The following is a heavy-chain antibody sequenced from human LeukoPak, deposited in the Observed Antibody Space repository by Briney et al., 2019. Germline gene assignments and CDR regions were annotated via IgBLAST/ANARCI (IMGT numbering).Heavy chain of an antibody. CDR2: INPNSGGT. J-gene: IGHJ4*02. CDR3: ARDHSSRSLGGY. V-gene: IGHV1-2*02. D-gene: IGHD6-13*01. CDR1: GYTFTGYY. Sequence: GASVKVSCKASGYTFTGYYMHWVRQAPGQGLEWMGWINPNSGGTNYAQKFQGRVTMTRDTSITTAYMELSRLRSDDTALYYCARDHSSRSLGGYWGQGTLVTVSS.